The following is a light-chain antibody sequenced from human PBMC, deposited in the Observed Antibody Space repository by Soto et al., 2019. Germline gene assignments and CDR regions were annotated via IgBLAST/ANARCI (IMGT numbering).Light chain of an antibody. CDR3: QEYDNSPST. J-gene: IGKJ5*01. CDR2: GAS. CDR1: PSISSSF. V-gene: IGKV3-20*01. Sequence: EIVMTQSRGRLSLSPGARASHYSGASPSISSSFLAWYQQKPGQAPRLLIYGASSRATGIPDRFSGTGSETDFTLISSRREPEDFAVYYCQEYDNSPSTCGQGTRLEIK.